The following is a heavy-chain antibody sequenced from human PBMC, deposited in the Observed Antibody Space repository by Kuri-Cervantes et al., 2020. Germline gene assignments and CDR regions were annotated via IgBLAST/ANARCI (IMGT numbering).Heavy chain of an antibody. CDR1: GYKFASYW. D-gene: IGHD4-23*01. CDR3: ARSAVGDYVDY. V-gene: IGHV5-51*01. J-gene: IGHJ4*02. Sequence: GESLKISCKGSGYKFASYWIAWVRQMPGKGLEWMGIVFPADSDTRYSPSFRGRVTISADKSISTAYLQWSSLKASDTAMYYCARSAVGDYVDYWGQGTLVTVSS. CDR2: VFPADSDT.